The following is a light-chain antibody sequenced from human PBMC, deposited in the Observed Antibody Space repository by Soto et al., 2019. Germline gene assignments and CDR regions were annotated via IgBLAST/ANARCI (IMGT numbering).Light chain of an antibody. CDR3: QRYNHWPSFP. J-gene: IGKJ3*01. CDR1: QSVSSN. CDR2: GAS. Sequence: DIVMTQSPATLSVSPGERATLSCRASQSVSSNLAWYQQKPGQAPRLLVYGASTRATGIPARFSGSGSGTEFILTISSLQSEDFALYYCQRYNHWPSFPFGPGTKVDIK. V-gene: IGKV3-15*01.